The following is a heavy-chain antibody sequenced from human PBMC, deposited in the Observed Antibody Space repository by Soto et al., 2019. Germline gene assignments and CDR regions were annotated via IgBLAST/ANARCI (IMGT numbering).Heavy chain of an antibody. Sequence: QVQLVQSGAEVKKPGASVKVSCKASGYTFTGYYMHWVRQAPGQWLEWMGWINPNSGGTNYAQKFHSRVTMNSDTSISTAYLELSRLRSDDTAVYYCAREPPPIPGTTNYYYYGMDVWGQGTTVTVSS. CDR2: INPNSGGT. J-gene: IGHJ6*02. D-gene: IGHD1-7*01. CDR3: AREPPPIPGTTNYYYYGMDV. V-gene: IGHV1-2*02. CDR1: GYTFTGYY.